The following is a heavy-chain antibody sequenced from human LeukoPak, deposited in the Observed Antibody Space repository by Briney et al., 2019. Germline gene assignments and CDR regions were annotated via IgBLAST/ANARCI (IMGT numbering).Heavy chain of an antibody. CDR1: GYTFTGYH. V-gene: IGHV1-2*02. Sequence: GASVKVSCKASGYTFTGYHMHWVRQAPGQGLEWVGWINPNSGGTNCAQKFQGRVTMTRDTSISTAYMELSRLRSDDTAVYYCARDLWEKYFDYWGQGTLVTVSS. CDR2: INPNSGGT. D-gene: IGHD1-26*01. J-gene: IGHJ4*02. CDR3: ARDLWEKYFDY.